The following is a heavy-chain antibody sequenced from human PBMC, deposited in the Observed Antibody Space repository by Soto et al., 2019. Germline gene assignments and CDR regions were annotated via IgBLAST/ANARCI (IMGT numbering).Heavy chain of an antibody. J-gene: IGHJ6*02. Sequence: SQTLSLTCAISGDSVSSNSAAWNWIRQSPSRGLEWLGRTYYRSKWYNDYAVSVKSRITINPDTSKNQFSLQLHSVTPEATAVYYCTTDPNFVVVPAATPRCYDMDVWGQGTTVTVSS. D-gene: IGHD2-2*01. CDR2: TYYRSKWYN. CDR3: TTDPNFVVVPAATPRCYDMDV. V-gene: IGHV6-1*01. CDR1: GDSVSSNSAA.